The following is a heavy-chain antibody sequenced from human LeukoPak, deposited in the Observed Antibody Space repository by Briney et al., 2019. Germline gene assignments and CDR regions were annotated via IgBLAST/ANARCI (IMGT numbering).Heavy chain of an antibody. D-gene: IGHD3-3*01. Sequence: PSETLSLTCTVSGGSISSSSYYWSWIRQPPGKGLEWIGYIYYSGSTNYNPSLKSRVTISVDTSKNQFSLKLSSVTAADTAVYYCARLIDFWSGGTRRYYFDYWGQGTLVTVSS. CDR2: IYYSGST. CDR1: GGSISSSSYY. CDR3: ARLIDFWSGGTRRYYFDY. V-gene: IGHV4-61*05. J-gene: IGHJ4*02.